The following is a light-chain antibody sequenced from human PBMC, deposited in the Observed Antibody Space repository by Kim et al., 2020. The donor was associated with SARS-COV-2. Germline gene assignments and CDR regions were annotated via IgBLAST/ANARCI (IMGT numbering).Light chain of an antibody. CDR3: QQSYNTPRT. CDR1: QSISSY. Sequence: DIQMTQSPSSLSASVGDRVTITCRASQSISSYLNWYQQKPGKAPKLLIYAASSLQSGVPARLSGSGSGTDFTLTISSLQPEDFATYYCQQSYNTPRTFGQGTKVDIK. J-gene: IGKJ1*01. CDR2: AAS. V-gene: IGKV1-39*01.